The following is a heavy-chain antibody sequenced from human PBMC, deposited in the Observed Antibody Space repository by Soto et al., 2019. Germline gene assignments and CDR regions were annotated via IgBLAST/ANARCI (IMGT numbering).Heavy chain of an antibody. V-gene: IGHV3-30-3*01. CDR2: ISYDGSNK. CDR1: GFTFSSYA. CDR3: ARDRTTTLGLSFDY. Sequence: GGSLRLSCAASGFTFSSYAMHWVRQAPGKGLEWVAVISYDGSNKYYADSVKGRFTISRDNSKSTLYLQMNSLRAEDTAVYYCARDRTTTLGLSFDYWGQGTLVTVSS. D-gene: IGHD1-7*01. J-gene: IGHJ4*02.